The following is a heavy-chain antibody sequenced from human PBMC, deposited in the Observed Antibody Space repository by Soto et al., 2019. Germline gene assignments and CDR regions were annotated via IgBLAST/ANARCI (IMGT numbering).Heavy chain of an antibody. CDR3: AKVKEGYCSGGSCYHFDY. D-gene: IGHD2-15*01. Sequence: LRLSCAASGFTFSSYAMSWVRQAPGKGLEWVSAISGSGGSTYYADSVKGRFTISRDNSKNTLYLQMNSLRAEDTAVYYCAKVKEGYCSGGSCYHFDYWGQGTLVTVSS. CDR1: GFTFSSYA. CDR2: ISGSGGST. J-gene: IGHJ4*02. V-gene: IGHV3-23*01.